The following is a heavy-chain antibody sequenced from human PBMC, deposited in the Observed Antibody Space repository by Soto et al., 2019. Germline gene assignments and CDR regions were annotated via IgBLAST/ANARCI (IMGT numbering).Heavy chain of an antibody. CDR3: ARHHFASSSDY. CDR1: GFTFNSYS. Sequence: EVQLVESGGGLVKPGESLRLSCAASGFTFNSYSMNWVRQAPGKGLEWVSSISTSGTSIVYADSVRGRFSISRDNTNNSLDLQMNSLRAEDTAVYYCARHHFASSSDYWGHGTLVTVSS. V-gene: IGHV3-21*01. J-gene: IGHJ4*01. CDR2: ISTSGTSI. D-gene: IGHD2-21*01.